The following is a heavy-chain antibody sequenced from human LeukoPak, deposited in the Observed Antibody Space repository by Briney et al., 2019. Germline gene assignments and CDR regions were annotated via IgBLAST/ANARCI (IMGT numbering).Heavy chain of an antibody. J-gene: IGHJ4*02. V-gene: IGHV1-8*01. CDR3: VRGRGNGRPENYFDY. CDR1: GYTFTSYD. Sequence: ASVTVSCKASGYTFTSYDINWVRLAPGQGLEWMGWMNPNSGNTGYTQKFQGRVTMTRNTSISTAYMELSSLRSEDTAVYYCVRGRGNGRPENYFDYWGQGTLVTVSS. D-gene: IGHD2-8*01. CDR2: MNPNSGNT.